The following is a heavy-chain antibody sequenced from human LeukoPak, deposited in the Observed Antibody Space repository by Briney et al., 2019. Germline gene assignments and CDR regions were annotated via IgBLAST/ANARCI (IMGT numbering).Heavy chain of an antibody. D-gene: IGHD5-12*01. Sequence: GGSLRLSCAASGFTFSSYGMSWVRQAPGKGLEWVSGIRSSGDSTYYADSVKGRFTISRDNSKYTLYLQMNSLRAEDTAVYYCARDQYPQYGGYDNWGQGTLVTVSS. V-gene: IGHV3-23*01. CDR3: ARDQYPQYGGYDN. J-gene: IGHJ4*02. CDR1: GFTFSSYG. CDR2: IRSSGDST.